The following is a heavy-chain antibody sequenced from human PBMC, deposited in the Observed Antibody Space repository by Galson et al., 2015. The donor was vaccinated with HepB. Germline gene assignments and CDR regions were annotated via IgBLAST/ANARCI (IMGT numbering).Heavy chain of an antibody. V-gene: IGHV3-21*01. D-gene: IGHD3-22*01. J-gene: IGHJ4*02. Sequence: SLRLSCAASGFTFSSYSMNWVRQAPGKGLEWVSSISSSSSYIYYADSVKGRFTISRDNAKNSLYLQMNSLRAEDTAVYYCASGYYYDSSGYYGFDYGFDYWGQGTLVTVSS. CDR3: ASGYYYDSSGYYGFDYGFDY. CDR1: GFTFSSYS. CDR2: ISSSSSYI.